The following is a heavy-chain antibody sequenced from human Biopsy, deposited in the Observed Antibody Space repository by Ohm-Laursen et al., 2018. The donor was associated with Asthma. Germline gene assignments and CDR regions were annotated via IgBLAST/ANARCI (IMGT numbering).Heavy chain of an antibody. J-gene: IGHJ3*02. V-gene: IGHV3-30*03. CDR3: ARQSGQEYGDSIPFDT. D-gene: IGHD3-22*01. CDR2: ISSDGHNK. Sequence: SLRLSCAASGFVFSQCGMHWVRQGPGKGLEWVALISSDGHNKYYEDSVTGRFTISRDNSRNRLYLQINSLTVEDSAVYFCARQSGQEYGDSIPFDTWGQGTKVAVSS. CDR1: GFVFSQCG.